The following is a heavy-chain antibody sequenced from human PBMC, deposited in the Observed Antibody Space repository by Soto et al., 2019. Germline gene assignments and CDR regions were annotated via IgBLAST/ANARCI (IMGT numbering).Heavy chain of an antibody. Sequence: QVQLQESGPGLVKPSQTLSLTCTVSGGSISSGDYYWSWIRQPPGKGLEWIGYIYYSGSTYYNPSLKSRVTISVDTSKNQFSLKLSSVTAADTAVYYCARDTTTTTVTTSNGFDPWGQGTLVTVSS. V-gene: IGHV4-30-4*01. D-gene: IGHD4-17*01. CDR3: ARDTTTTTVTTSNGFDP. J-gene: IGHJ5*02. CDR1: GGSISSGDYY. CDR2: IYYSGST.